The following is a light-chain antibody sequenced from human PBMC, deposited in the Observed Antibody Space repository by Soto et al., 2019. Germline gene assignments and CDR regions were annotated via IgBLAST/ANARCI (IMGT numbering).Light chain of an antibody. CDR3: QQSFSIPDT. J-gene: IGKJ3*01. CDR1: QTIRTY. CDR2: AAS. V-gene: IGKV1-39*01. Sequence: DLQMTQSPSSLSASVGDRVTITCRASQTIRTYLNWYQQKPGKAPKLLIYAASSLQSGVPSRFSGSGSGTDFTLTISSLQPEDFAIYYCQQSFSIPDTFGPGTKVDIK.